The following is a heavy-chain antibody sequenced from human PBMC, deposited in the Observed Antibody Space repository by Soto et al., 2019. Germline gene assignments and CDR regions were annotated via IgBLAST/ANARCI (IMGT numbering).Heavy chain of an antibody. CDR3: GKGGGGHYYDCWCYYGDGFDI. CDR1: GFTFSSYA. Sequence: EVQLLESGGGLVQPGGSLRLSCAASGFTFSSYAMSWVRQAPGKGLEWVSAISGSGGSTYYADSVKGRFTISRDNSKKPMFLQKNSLRAEEKAVFYFGKGGGGHYYDCWCYYGDGFDIWGQGTMVTVSS. D-gene: IGHD3-22*01. V-gene: IGHV3-23*01. CDR2: ISGSGGST. J-gene: IGHJ3*02.